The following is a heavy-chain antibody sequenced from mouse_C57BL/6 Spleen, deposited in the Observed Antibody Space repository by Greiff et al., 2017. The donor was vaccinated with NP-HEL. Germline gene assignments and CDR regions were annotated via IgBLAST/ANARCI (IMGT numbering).Heavy chain of an antibody. CDR3: ARKDGYYVFFDY. Sequence: VQLQQPGAELVMPGASVKLSCKASGYTFTSYWMHWVKQRPGQGLEWIGEIDPSDSYTNYNQKFKGKSTLTVDKSSSTAYMQLSSLTSEDSAVYYCARKDGYYVFFDYWGQGTTLTVSS. D-gene: IGHD2-3*01. CDR2: IDPSDSYT. CDR1: GYTFTSYW. V-gene: IGHV1-69*01. J-gene: IGHJ2*01.